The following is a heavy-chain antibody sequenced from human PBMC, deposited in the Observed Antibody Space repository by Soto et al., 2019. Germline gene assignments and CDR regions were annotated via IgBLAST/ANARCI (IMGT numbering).Heavy chain of an antibody. CDR3: ARTPYLGEDYIWGSYRPTDADAFDI. CDR2: IYHSGST. V-gene: IGHV4-4*02. D-gene: IGHD3-16*02. Sequence: SETLSLTCAVSSGSISSSNWWSWVRQPPGKGLEWIGEIYHSGSTNYNPSLKSRVTISVDKSKNQFSLKLSSVTAADTAVYYCARTPYLGEDYIWGSYRPTDADAFDIWGQGTMVTVSS. CDR1: SGSISSSNW. J-gene: IGHJ3*02.